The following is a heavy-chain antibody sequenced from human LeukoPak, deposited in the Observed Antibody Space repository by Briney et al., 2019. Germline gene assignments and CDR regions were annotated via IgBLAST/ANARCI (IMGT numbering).Heavy chain of an antibody. CDR1: GFTFSSYE. J-gene: IGHJ4*02. V-gene: IGHV3-48*03. Sequence: GGSLRLSCAASGFTFSSYEMNWVRQAPGKGRECVSYISSSGSTIYYADSVKGRFTISRDNAKNALYLQMNSLRAEDTAVYYCARTAYDSSGYYDYWGQGTLVTVSS. CDR2: ISSSGSTI. CDR3: ARTAYDSSGYYDY. D-gene: IGHD3-22*01.